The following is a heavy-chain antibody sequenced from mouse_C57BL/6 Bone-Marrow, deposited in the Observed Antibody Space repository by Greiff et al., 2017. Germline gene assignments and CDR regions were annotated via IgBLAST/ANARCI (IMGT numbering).Heavy chain of an antibody. CDR3: AREGPSYYGSSPWYFDV. CDR1: GFTFSSYA. CDR2: ISDGGSYT. V-gene: IGHV5-4*01. J-gene: IGHJ1*03. Sequence: EVQLVESGGGLVKPGGSLKLSCAASGFTFSSYAMSWVRQTPEKRLEWVATISDGGSYTYYPDNVKGRFTISRDNAKNNLYLQMSHLKSEDTAMYYCAREGPSYYGSSPWYFDVWGTGTTVTVSS. D-gene: IGHD1-1*01.